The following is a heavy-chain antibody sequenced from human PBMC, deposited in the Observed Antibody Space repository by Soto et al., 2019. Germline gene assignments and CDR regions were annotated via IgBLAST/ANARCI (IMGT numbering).Heavy chain of an antibody. CDR3: ARDKNRLVGTGQEYCQH. J-gene: IGHJ1*01. CDR2: ISYDGSNK. Sequence: GGSLRLSCAASGFTFSAYAMHWVRQAPGKGLDWVAVISYDGSNKYYADSVKGRFTISRDNSKNTLYLQMNSLRAEDTAVYYCARDKNRLVGTGQEYCQHWGQGTLVTVSS. CDR1: GFTFSAYA. V-gene: IGHV3-30-3*01. D-gene: IGHD3-10*01.